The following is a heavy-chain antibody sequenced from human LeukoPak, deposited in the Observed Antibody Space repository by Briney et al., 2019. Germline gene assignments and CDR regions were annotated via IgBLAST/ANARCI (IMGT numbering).Heavy chain of an antibody. Sequence: TGGSLRLSCAASGFTFSSYAMSWVRQAPGKGLEWVSAISGSGGSTYYADSVKGRFTISRDNSKNTLYLQMNSLRAEDTAVYYCARSGQSESWFDPWGQGTLVTVSS. V-gene: IGHV3-23*01. J-gene: IGHJ5*02. CDR3: ARSGQSESWFDP. CDR1: GFTFSSYA. D-gene: IGHD1-26*01. CDR2: ISGSGGST.